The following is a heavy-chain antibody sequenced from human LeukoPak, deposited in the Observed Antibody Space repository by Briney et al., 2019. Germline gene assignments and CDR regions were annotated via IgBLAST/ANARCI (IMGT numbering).Heavy chain of an antibody. CDR1: GFTFSSYW. D-gene: IGHD6-19*01. Sequence: GGSLRLSCAASGFTFSSYWMTWVRQAPGKGLEWVASINQDGSEKYYVDSVKGRFTISRDNTKNLVYLQINSLRAENTAVHYCAREGGSSGWYDAFHIWGQGTMVTVSS. J-gene: IGHJ3*02. CDR3: AREGGSSGWYDAFHI. CDR2: INQDGSEK. V-gene: IGHV3-7*01.